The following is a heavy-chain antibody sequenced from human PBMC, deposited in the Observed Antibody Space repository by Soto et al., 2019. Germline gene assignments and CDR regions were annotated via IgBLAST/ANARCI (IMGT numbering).Heavy chain of an antibody. Sequence: SETLSLTCTVSGGSISSESYFWGWVRQPSGKGLEWVGTISYSGSPFFNPSLKGRATLSVDTSKNQFSLRLSAVTAADSAVYFCAALLGHLRCGACFLRWFYPRAQRSPVTVSS. D-gene: IGHD2-21*02. V-gene: IGHV4-39*01. CDR1: GGSISSESYF. CDR3: AALLGHLRCGACFLRWFYP. J-gene: IGHJ5*02. CDR2: ISYSGSP.